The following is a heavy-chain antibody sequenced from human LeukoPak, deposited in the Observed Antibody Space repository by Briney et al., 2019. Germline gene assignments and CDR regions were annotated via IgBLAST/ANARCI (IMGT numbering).Heavy chain of an antibody. CDR3: ARTYYDFWSGYRRPNNWFDP. CDR1: GFTFSIYS. Sequence: GGSLRLSCAASGFTFSIYSMNWVRQAPGKGLEWVSYISSSSSTIYYADSVKGRFTISRDNAKNSLYLQMNSLRAEDTAVYYCARTYYDFWSGYRRPNNWFDPWGQGTLVTVSS. D-gene: IGHD3-3*01. J-gene: IGHJ5*02. CDR2: ISSSSSTI. V-gene: IGHV3-48*01.